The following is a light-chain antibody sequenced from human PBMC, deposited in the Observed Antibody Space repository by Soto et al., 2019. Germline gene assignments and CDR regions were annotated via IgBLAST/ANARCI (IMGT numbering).Light chain of an antibody. CDR3: QQYDSDSST. Sequence: DIQMTQSPSTLSASVGGRVTITCRASQSINNWLAWYQQKPGKAPKLLIYEASSLLSGVPSRFSGSGSGTEFTLTISSLQPDDFADYYCQQYDSDSSTFGQGTKLDI. V-gene: IGKV1-5*03. J-gene: IGKJ2*01. CDR2: EAS. CDR1: QSINNW.